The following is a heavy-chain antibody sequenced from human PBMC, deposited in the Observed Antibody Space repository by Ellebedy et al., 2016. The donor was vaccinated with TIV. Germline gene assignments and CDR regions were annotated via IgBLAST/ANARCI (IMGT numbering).Heavy chain of an antibody. J-gene: IGHJ5*02. CDR2: INPNSGGT. D-gene: IGHD1-1*01. CDR3: ARSVPYWFDP. V-gene: IGHV1-2*02. CDR1: GYSFTGYY. Sequence: ASVKVSXXASGYSFTGYYMHWVRQAPGQGLEWMGWINPNSGGTNYAQKFQGRVTMTRDTSISTAYLELSRLRSDDTAVYYCARSVPYWFDPWGQGTLVTVSS.